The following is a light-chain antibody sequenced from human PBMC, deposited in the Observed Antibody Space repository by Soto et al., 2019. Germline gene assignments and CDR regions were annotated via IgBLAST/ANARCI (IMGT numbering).Light chain of an antibody. J-gene: IGKJ4*01. CDR2: KAS. CDR1: QSISSW. V-gene: IGKV1-5*03. CDR3: QQCFSFPLT. Sequence: MTQSPATLSASVGDRVTITCRASQSISSWLAWYQQKPGKAPKLLIYKASTLESGVPSRFSGSGSGTDFTLTISSLQPDDFATYYCQQCFSFPLTFGGGTRVEIK.